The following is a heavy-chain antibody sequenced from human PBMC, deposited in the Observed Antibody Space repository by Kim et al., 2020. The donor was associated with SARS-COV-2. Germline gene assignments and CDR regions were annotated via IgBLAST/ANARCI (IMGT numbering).Heavy chain of an antibody. D-gene: IGHD1-7*01. Sequence: ASVKVSCKASGYTFTGYYMHWVRQAPGQGLEWMGRINPNGGGTDYALKFQGRVTLTRDTSISTAYMELSRLRSDDTAVYYCAFNWNYVYYWGQGTLVTVS. J-gene: IGHJ4*02. CDR2: INPNGGGT. CDR1: GYTFTGYY. CDR3: AFNWNYVYY. V-gene: IGHV1-2*06.